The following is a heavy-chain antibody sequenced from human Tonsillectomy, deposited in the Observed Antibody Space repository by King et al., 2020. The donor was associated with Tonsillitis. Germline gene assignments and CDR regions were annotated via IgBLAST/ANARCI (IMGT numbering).Heavy chain of an antibody. J-gene: IGHJ4*02. V-gene: IGHV4-39*01. CDR3: ARTYYDYLWGNYQEGYFDY. Sequence: QLQESGPGLVKPSETLSLTCTVSGGSISSSSYYWGWIRQPPGKGLEWIGSIYYSGSTYYNPSLKSRVTISVDTSKNQFSLKLYSVTAADTAVYCCARTYYDYLWGNYQEGYFDYWGQGTLVTVSS. CDR1: GGSISSSSYY. D-gene: IGHD3-16*02. CDR2: IYYSGST.